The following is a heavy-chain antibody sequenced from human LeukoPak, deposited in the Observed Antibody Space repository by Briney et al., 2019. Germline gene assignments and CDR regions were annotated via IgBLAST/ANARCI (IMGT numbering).Heavy chain of an antibody. CDR3: AKDTGNFGGYCDSSGYYFDY. CDR2: ISGSGGST. V-gene: IGHV3-23*01. D-gene: IGHD3-22*01. J-gene: IGHJ4*02. Sequence: GGSLRLSCAASGFTFSSYAMSWVRQAPGKGLEWVSAISGSGGSTYYADSVKGRFTISRDNSKNTLYLQMNSLRAEDTAVYYCAKDTGNFGGYCDSSGYYFDYWGQGTLVTVSS. CDR1: GFTFSSYA.